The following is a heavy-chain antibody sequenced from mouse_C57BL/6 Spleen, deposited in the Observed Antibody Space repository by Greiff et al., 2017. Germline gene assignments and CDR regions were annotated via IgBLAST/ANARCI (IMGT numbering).Heavy chain of an antibody. V-gene: IGHV3-1*01. Sequence: EVKVEESGPGMVKPSQSLSLTCTVTGYSITSGYDWHWIRHFPGNKLEWMGYISYSGSTNYNPSLKSRISITHDTSKNHFFLKLNSVTTEDTATYYCARDDGYYKFAYWGQGTLVTVSA. J-gene: IGHJ3*01. D-gene: IGHD2-3*01. CDR3: ARDDGYYKFAY. CDR1: GYSITSGYD. CDR2: ISYSGST.